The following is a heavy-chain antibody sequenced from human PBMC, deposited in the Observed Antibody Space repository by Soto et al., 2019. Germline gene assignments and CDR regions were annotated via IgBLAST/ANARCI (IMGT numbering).Heavy chain of an antibody. CDR3: AHRPDCSGGSCYLERPTDYYYYGMDV. V-gene: IGHV1-69*06. J-gene: IGHJ6*02. Sequence: QVQLVQSGAEVKKPGSSVKVSCKASGGTFSSYAISWVRQAPGQGLEWMGGIIPIFGTANYAQKFQGRVTIIADKSTRTAYLELGSLRYEDTAVDYCAHRPDCSGGSCYLERPTDYYYYGMDVWGQGTTVTVSS. CDR2: IIPIFGTA. D-gene: IGHD2-15*01. CDR1: GGTFSSYA.